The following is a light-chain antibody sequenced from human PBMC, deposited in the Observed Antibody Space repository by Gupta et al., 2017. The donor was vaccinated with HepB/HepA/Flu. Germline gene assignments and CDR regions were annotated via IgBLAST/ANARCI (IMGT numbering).Light chain of an antibody. CDR1: TSDVGHHNY. V-gene: IGLV2-14*03. Sequence: QSALTPPAAVSGSPGPSTDIPCPATTSDVGHHNYVSWYQPHTGTTPNLINYDVRYRPSGVSDRFACSKAGNTAFLTSAGLQAEEEADYYCSSYTTSSTALFGGGTKLTVL. CDR3: SSYTTSSTAL. J-gene: IGLJ2*01. CDR2: DVR.